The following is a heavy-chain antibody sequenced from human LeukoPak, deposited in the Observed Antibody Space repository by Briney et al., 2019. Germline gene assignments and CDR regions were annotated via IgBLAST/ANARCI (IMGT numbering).Heavy chain of an antibody. J-gene: IGHJ3*02. Sequence: GGSLRLSCAASGFTFSSSAMSWVRQAPGKGLDWVSSISGSSGNTYYADSVKGRFTISRDNAKNTLYLQMNSLRAEDTAVYYCARARHPGSDAFDIWGQGTMVTVSS. CDR1: GFTFSSSA. CDR2: ISGSSGNT. V-gene: IGHV3-23*01. D-gene: IGHD1-26*01. CDR3: ARARHPGSDAFDI.